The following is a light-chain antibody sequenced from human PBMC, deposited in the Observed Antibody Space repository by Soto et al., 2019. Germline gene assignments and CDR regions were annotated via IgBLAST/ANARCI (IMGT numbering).Light chain of an antibody. Sequence: QSVLTQPPSVSAAPGQKVTVSCSGSNSNIGNNYVSWYQQLPGTAPKLLIFDNNKRPSGIPDRFSGSKSGTSATLGITGLQAGDEAYYYCGTWDNSLSAGVFGGGTKLTVL. CDR2: DNN. V-gene: IGLV1-51*01. J-gene: IGLJ2*01. CDR1: NSNIGNNY. CDR3: GTWDNSLSAGV.